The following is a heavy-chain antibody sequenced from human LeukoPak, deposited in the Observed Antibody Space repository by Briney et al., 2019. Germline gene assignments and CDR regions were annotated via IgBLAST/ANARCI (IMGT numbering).Heavy chain of an antibody. D-gene: IGHD2-2*01. CDR2: IHHDGSHI. CDR1: GFTFSTYG. V-gene: IGHV3-30*02. J-gene: IGHJ4*02. CDR3: AREMGDYQLLKNFDY. Sequence: PGGSLRLSCAASGFTFSTYGMHWVRQAPGKGLEWVTYIHHDGSHIHYADSVKGRFTISRDNSKSTLYLQMNSLRTEDTAVYYCAREMGDYQLLKNFDYGGQGTLVTVSS.